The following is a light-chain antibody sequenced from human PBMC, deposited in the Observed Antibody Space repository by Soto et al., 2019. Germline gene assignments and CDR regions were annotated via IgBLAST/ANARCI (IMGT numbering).Light chain of an antibody. CDR2: DVI. CDR1: SSDVGTYTY. J-gene: IGLJ1*01. Sequence: QSVLTQPRSVSGSPGQSVTISCTGTSSDVGTYTYVSWYQQHPGKAPKLIMYDVIKRPSGVPDRFSGSKSGNTASLTISGLQAEDEADYYCCSYAGSYTHVFGTGTKVTVL. V-gene: IGLV2-11*01. CDR3: CSYAGSYTHV.